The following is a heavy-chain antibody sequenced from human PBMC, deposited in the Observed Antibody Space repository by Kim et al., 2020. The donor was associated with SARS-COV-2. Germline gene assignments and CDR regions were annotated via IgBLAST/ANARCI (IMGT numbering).Heavy chain of an antibody. J-gene: IGHJ4*02. CDR1: GFTFSSYG. CDR2: ISYDGSNN. V-gene: IGHV3-33*05. D-gene: IGHD1-26*01. Sequence: GGSLRLSCAASGFTFSSYGMHWVRQAPGKGLEWVAVISYDGSNNYYADSVKGRFTISRDNSINTLYLQMNSLRAEDTAVYSCARDRAASGSTRGPFEYWGQGSLVIVSS. CDR3: ARDRAASGSTRGPFEY.